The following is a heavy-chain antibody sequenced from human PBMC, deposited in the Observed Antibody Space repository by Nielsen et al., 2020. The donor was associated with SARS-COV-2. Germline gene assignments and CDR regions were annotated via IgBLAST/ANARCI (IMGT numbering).Heavy chain of an antibody. Sequence: GSLRLSCTVSGGSISSYYWSWIRQPPGKGLEWIGYIYYSGSTNYNPSLKSRVTISVDTSKNQFSLKLSSVTAADTAVYYCARASVTMIVVVNAFDIWGQGTMATVSS. J-gene: IGHJ3*02. CDR2: IYYSGST. CDR3: ARASVTMIVVVNAFDI. V-gene: IGHV4-59*12. D-gene: IGHD3-22*01. CDR1: GGSISSYY.